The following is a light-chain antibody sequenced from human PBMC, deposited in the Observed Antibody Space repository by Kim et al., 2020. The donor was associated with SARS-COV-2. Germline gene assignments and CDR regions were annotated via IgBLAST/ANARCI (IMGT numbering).Light chain of an antibody. CDR1: SSDIGGYKY. CDR3: SSFAGRNNLYV. V-gene: IGLV2-8*01. J-gene: IGLJ1*01. Sequence: QQVTISCTGTSSDIGGYKYFSWYQQQPDKAPKLMIYEVTKRPSGVPDRFSGSKSGNTASLTVSGLQAEDEADYYCSSFAGRNNLYVFGTGTKVTVL. CDR2: EVT.